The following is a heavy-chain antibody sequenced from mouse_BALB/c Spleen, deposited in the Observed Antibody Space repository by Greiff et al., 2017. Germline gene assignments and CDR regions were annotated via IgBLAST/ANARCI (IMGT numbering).Heavy chain of an antibody. CDR1: GFSLTSYG. D-gene: IGHD3-1*01. V-gene: IGHV2-4-1*01. J-gene: IGHJ4*01. Sequence: QVQLQQSGPGLVQPSQSLSITCTVSGFSLTSYGVHWVRQSPGKGLEWLGVIWSGGSTDYNAAFISRLSISKDNSKCQVFFKMNSLQADDTAIYYCARTLPIQLGGEVDYWGQGTSVTVSS. CDR3: ARTLPIQLGGEVDY. CDR2: IWSGGST.